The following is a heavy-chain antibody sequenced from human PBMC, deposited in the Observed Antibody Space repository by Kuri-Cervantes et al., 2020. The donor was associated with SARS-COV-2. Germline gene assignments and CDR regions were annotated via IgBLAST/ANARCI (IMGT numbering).Heavy chain of an antibody. CDR1: GFTFSSYA. CDR2: ISGSGGST. J-gene: IGHJ6*02. V-gene: IGHV3-23*01. D-gene: IGHD3-10*01. CDR3: TTEVHYPAHGGMDV. Sequence: GGSLRLSCAASGFTFSSYAMSWVRQAPGKGLEWVSAISGSGGSTYYADSVKGRFTISRDNSKNTLYLQMNSLKTEDTAVYYCTTEVHYPAHGGMDVWGQGTTVTVSS.